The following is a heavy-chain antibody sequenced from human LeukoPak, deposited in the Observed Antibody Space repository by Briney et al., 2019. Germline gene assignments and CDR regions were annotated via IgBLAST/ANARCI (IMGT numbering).Heavy chain of an antibody. J-gene: IGHJ4*02. Sequence: GGSLRLSCVASGFTFSNYSMNWVRQAPGKGLEWVSSISNSSSCIYYADSVKGRFTISRDNAKNSLYLQMNSLRAEDTGVYYCARRVAVADNYFDYWGQGTLVTVSS. CDR2: ISNSSSCI. D-gene: IGHD6-19*01. V-gene: IGHV3-21*01. CDR3: ARRVAVADNYFDY. CDR1: GFTFSNYS.